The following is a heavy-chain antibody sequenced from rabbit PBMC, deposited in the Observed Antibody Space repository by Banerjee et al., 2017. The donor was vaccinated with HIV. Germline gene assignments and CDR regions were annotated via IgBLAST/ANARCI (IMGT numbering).Heavy chain of an antibody. CDR3: VRDTRYFKL. D-gene: IGHD8-1*01. V-gene: IGHV1S47*01. Sequence: QEHLVESGGGLVQPGGSLKLSCKASAFDFSSGGVSWVRQAPGKGLEWIGYIDPVFGTSYYASWVNGRFTISSHKGQNTLYLQLNSLTAADTATYFCVRDTRYFKLWGQGTLVTVS. CDR2: IDPVFGTS. CDR1: AFDFSSGG. J-gene: IGHJ4*01.